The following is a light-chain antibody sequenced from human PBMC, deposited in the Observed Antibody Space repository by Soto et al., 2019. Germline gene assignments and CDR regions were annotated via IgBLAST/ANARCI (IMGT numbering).Light chain of an antibody. J-gene: IGKJ5*01. Sequence: DIQVTQSPSSLSASVGDRVTITCRASQSIMYLNWYQQKPGKAPKLLINAASNLQTGVPSRFSGSGSGTYFTLTIDSLQPEDFATYYCQQCYNTPLVGQGTRLDIK. V-gene: IGKV1-39*01. CDR2: AAS. CDR3: QQCYNTPL. CDR1: QSIMY.